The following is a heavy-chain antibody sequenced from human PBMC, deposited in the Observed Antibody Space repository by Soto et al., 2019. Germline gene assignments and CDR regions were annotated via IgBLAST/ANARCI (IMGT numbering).Heavy chain of an antibody. CDR3: ARHVIFVGGGSSFYL. J-gene: IGHJ5*02. Sequence: QVQLQESGPALLKPSQTLSLTCTASGGSIRGYSWILMRQSPEKGLEWIGHIHYRGSSDYNPSFKSRVVMAVDTSNANLSLNLGSVTSADTAVYYCARHVIFVGGGSSFYLWGPGSLFTVSS. V-gene: IGHV4-59*08. CDR2: IHYRGSS. CDR1: GGSIRGYS. D-gene: IGHD3-3*01.